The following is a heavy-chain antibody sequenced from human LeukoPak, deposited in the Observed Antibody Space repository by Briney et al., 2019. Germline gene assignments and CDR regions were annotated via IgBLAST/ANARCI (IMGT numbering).Heavy chain of an antibody. J-gene: IGHJ6*03. CDR3: ARGYCSSTSCFSYMDV. CDR1: GYTFTGYY. Sequence: GASVKVSCKASGYTFTGYYMHWVRQAPGQGLEWMGWINPNSGGTNYAQKFQGRVTMTRDTSISTAYMELSRLRSDDTAVYYCARGYCSSTSCFSYMDVWGKGTTVTISS. CDR2: INPNSGGT. D-gene: IGHD2-2*01. V-gene: IGHV1-2*02.